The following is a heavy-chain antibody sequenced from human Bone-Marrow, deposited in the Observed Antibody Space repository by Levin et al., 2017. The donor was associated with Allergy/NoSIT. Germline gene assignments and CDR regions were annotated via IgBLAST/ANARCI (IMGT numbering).Heavy chain of an antibody. V-gene: IGHV3-23*01. CDR3: AKGSIGYCSSTSCYPFDY. CDR2: ISGSGGST. D-gene: IGHD2-2*01. J-gene: IGHJ4*02. Sequence: AGGSLRLSCAASGFTFSSYAMSWVRQAPGKGLEWVSAISGSGGSTYYADSVKGRFTISRDNSKNTLYLQMNSLRAEDTAVYYCAKGSIGYCSSTSCYPFDYWGQGTLVTVSS. CDR1: GFTFSSYA.